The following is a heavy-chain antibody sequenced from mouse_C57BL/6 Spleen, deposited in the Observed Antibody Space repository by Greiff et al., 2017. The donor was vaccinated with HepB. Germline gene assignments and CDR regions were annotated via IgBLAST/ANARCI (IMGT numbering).Heavy chain of an antibody. CDR1: GFTFSDYY. Sequence: EVQLVESGGGLVQPGGSLKLSCAASGFTFSDYYMYWVRQTPEKRLEWVAYISNGGGSTYYPDTVKGRFTISRDNAKNTLYLQMSRLKSEDTAMYYCAMKVYYDYDGAFAYWGQGTLVTVSA. D-gene: IGHD2-4*01. J-gene: IGHJ3*01. CDR2: ISNGGGST. V-gene: IGHV5-12*01. CDR3: AMKVYYDYDGAFAY.